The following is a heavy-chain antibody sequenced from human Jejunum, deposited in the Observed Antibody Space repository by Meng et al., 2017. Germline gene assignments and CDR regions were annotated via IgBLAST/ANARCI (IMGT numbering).Heavy chain of an antibody. CDR1: GFSISNDNW. CDR2: IYHSGST. J-gene: IGHJ4*02. CDR3: ASQDYSSGSYRFDY. V-gene: IGHV4-4*02. Sequence: SETLSLTCAVSGFSISNDNWWSWVRQPPGKELEWIGEIYHSGSTNYNPSLSSRVTISVDKSKNQFSLKLTSVTAADTAVYYCASQDYSSGSYRFDYWGQGSLVTVSS. D-gene: IGHD3-10*01.